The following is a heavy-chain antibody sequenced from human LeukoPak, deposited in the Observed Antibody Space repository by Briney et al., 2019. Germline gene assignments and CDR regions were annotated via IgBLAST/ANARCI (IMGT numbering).Heavy chain of an antibody. CDR2: IYYSGST. Sequence: SETLSLTCTVSGGSISSYYWSWIRQPPGKGLEWIGYIYYSGSTNYNPSLKSRVTISVDTSKNQFSLKLSSVTAADTAVYYCARAGTPNRFDPWGQGTLVTVSS. CDR3: ARAGTPNRFDP. CDR1: GGSISSYY. J-gene: IGHJ5*02. D-gene: IGHD6-13*01. V-gene: IGHV4-59*01.